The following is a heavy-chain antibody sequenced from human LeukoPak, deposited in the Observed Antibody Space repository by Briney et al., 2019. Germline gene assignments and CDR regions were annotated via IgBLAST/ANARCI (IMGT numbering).Heavy chain of an antibody. V-gene: IGHV3-74*01. J-gene: IGHJ4*02. CDR2: IKSDGSST. D-gene: IGHD6-13*01. CDR3: SRDRRSGSWYPSLGY. Sequence: PGGSLRLSCAASGFTFNTYWMHGVRQAPGKGLEWVSRIKSDGSSTNYAASVKGRFTISRDNAKNTLYLQMNSLRAADTAVYYCSRDRRSGSWYPSLGYWGQGTLVTVSS. CDR1: GFTFNTYW.